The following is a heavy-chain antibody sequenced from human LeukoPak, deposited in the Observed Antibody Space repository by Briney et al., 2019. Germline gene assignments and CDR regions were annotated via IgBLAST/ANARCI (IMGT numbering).Heavy chain of an antibody. D-gene: IGHD3-10*01. V-gene: IGHV3-23*01. CDR3: ALLGGKLLWRIDY. Sequence: GGTLRLSCEASGFTFKNYDMTWVRQAPGKGLEWVSGIRGSGVSTSYADSVKGRFTISRDNSKNMLYLFMNNLRAEDTAVYYCALLGGKLLWRIDYWGQGTRVTVSS. CDR2: IRGSGVST. CDR1: GFTFKNYD. J-gene: IGHJ4*02.